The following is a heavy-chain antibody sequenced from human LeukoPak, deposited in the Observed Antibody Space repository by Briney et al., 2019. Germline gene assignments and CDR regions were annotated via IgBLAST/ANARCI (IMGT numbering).Heavy chain of an antibody. J-gene: IGHJ4*02. CDR1: RYTFTSYY. CDR3: AREQSIVGATSTFDY. D-gene: IGHD1-26*01. V-gene: IGHV1-46*01. Sequence: ASVKVSCKASRYTFTSYYMHWVRQAPGQGLEWMGIINPSGGSTSYAQKFQGRVTMTRDTSTSTVYMELSSLRSEDTAVYYCAREQSIVGATSTFDYWGQGTLVTVSS. CDR2: INPSGGST.